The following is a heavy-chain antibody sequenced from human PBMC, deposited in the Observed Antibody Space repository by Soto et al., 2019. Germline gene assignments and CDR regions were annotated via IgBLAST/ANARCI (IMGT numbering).Heavy chain of an antibody. V-gene: IGHV3-23*01. J-gene: IGHJ4*02. Sequence: GGSLRLSCAASGFTFSTYDMIWVRQAPGKGLEWVSDIRGRGNSAFYADSVKGRFTISRDNSNNTLYLQMNNLRADDTAVYYCAREAPGARTNYFVFWGQGTLFTVSS. CDR1: GFTFSTYD. CDR3: AREAPGARTNYFVF. CDR2: IRGRGNSA. D-gene: IGHD3-10*01.